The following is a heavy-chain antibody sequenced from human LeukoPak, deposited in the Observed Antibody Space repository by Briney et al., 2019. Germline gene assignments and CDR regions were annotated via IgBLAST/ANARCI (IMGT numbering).Heavy chain of an antibody. J-gene: IGHJ4*02. D-gene: IGHD3-3*01. CDR1: GYTFTSYG. CDR3: ARAPLTIFGVVIAVFDY. Sequence: ASVKVSYKASGYTFTSYGISWVRQAPGQGLEWMGWISAYNGNTNYAQKLQGRVTMTTDTSTSTAYMELRSLRSDDTAVYYCARAPLTIFGVVIAVFDYWGQGTLVTVSS. CDR2: ISAYNGNT. V-gene: IGHV1-18*01.